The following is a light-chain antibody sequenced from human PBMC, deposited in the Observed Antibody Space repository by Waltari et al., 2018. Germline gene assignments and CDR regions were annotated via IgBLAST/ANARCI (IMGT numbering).Light chain of an antibody. CDR3: QQYSSFSGT. CDR2: RAS. J-gene: IGKJ2*01. Sequence: DVQMTQSPSTLSASLGDRVTITCRAGQFIGNSLAWHQNKPGRAPNLLIFRASYLEAGVPSRFIGSGAGTEFALTISSLQPDDFATYYCQQYSSFSGTFGQGTYLDIQ. CDR1: QFIGNS. V-gene: IGKV1-5*03.